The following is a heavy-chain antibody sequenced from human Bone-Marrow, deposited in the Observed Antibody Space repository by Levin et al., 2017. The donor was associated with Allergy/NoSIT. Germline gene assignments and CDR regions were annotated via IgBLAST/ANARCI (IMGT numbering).Heavy chain of an antibody. D-gene: IGHD3-10*01. Sequence: AASVKVSCKASGGTFNNYGIFWVRQAPGQGLEWMGVLIPGFDTANYALKFHGRVTITTDASATTSYIQLRSLRSEDTAIYFCARGSPGPDPFDLWGQGTMVSVSS. CDR2: LIPGFDTA. CDR1: GGTFNNYG. J-gene: IGHJ3*01. CDR3: ARGSPGPDPFDL. V-gene: IGHV1-69*05.